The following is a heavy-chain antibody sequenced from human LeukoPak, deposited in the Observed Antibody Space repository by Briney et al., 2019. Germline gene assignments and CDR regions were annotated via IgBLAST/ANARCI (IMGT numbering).Heavy chain of an antibody. CDR1: GGTFTNYA. Sequence: SVKVSCKAPGGTFTNYAISWVRQAPGQGLEWRGEIIPFFATTNYAQKFQGRVTITADKSTSTAYTELSSLRSEDTAVYYCAKDRAYYYDTSGYFYFDYWGQGTLVTVSS. V-gene: IGHV1-69*06. J-gene: IGHJ4*02. CDR2: IIPFFATT. D-gene: IGHD3-22*01. CDR3: AKDRAYYYDTSGYFYFDY.